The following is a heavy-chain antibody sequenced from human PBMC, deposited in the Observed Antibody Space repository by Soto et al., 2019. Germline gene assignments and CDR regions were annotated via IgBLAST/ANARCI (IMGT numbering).Heavy chain of an antibody. Sequence: GGSLRLSCAASGFTFSSYAMSWVRQAPGKGLEWVSAISGSGGSTYYADSVKGRFTISRDNSKNTLYLQMNSLRAEDTAVYYCAKDGVVAATENYYYYMDVWGKGTTVTVSS. J-gene: IGHJ6*03. CDR2: ISGSGGST. D-gene: IGHD2-15*01. V-gene: IGHV3-23*01. CDR3: AKDGVVAATENYYYYMDV. CDR1: GFTFSSYA.